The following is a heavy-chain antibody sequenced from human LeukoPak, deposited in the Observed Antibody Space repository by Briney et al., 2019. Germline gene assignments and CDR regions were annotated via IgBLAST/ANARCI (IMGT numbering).Heavy chain of an antibody. CDR2: IYHSGST. Sequence: KTSETLSLTCTVSGYPISSGYYWGWIRQPPGKGLEWIGSIYHSGSTYYNPSLKSRVTISVDTSKNQFSLKLSSVTAADTAVYYCDGSGSYYPFDAFDIWGQGTMVTVSS. D-gene: IGHD3-10*01. CDR1: GYPISSGYY. J-gene: IGHJ3*02. V-gene: IGHV4-38-2*02. CDR3: DGSGSYYPFDAFDI.